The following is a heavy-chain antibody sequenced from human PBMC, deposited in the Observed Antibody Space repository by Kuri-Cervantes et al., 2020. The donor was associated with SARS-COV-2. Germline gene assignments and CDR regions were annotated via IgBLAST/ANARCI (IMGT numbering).Heavy chain of an antibody. D-gene: IGHD3-22*01. CDR3: AKACYYDSSGLGWFDP. CDR2: INSDGSST. CDR1: GFTFSSYW. Sequence: GESLKISCAASGFTFSSYWMHWVRQAPGKGLVWVSRINSDGSSTSYADSVKGRFTISRDNSKNTLYLHMNSLRAEDTAVYYCAKACYYDSSGLGWFDPWGQGTLGTVSS. V-gene: IGHV3-74*01. J-gene: IGHJ5*02.